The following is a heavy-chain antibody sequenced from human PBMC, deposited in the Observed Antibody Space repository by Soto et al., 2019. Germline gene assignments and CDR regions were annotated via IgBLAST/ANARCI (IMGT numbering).Heavy chain of an antibody. CDR3: ARDIGGFGDFFDY. Sequence: QVQLVQSGAEMKKPGASVKVSCKASGYSFTSYGLSWVRQAPGQGLEWMGWVSTNTGTTNYAQKLQGRVTMTTDTSTTAAYMELRSLRSDDTAVYYCARDIGGFGDFFDYWGQGTLVTVSS. D-gene: IGHD3-10*01. J-gene: IGHJ4*02. CDR2: VSTNTGTT. CDR1: GYSFTSYG. V-gene: IGHV1-18*01.